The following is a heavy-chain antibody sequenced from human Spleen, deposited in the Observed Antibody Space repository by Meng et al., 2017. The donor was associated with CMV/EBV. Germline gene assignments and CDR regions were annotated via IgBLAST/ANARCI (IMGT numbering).Heavy chain of an antibody. J-gene: IGHJ4*02. D-gene: IGHD2-8*01. CDR3: ARGSLTRVLT. CDR1: GFTFCDYY. Sequence: GESLKISCAASGFTFCDYYVDWVRQAPGKGLQWVSYISSSSAIYDADSVKGRFTISSDNAKRSLYLQMNSLRVEDTAVYYCARGSLTRVLTWGQGTLVTVSS. V-gene: IGHV3-69-1*01. CDR2: ISSSSAI.